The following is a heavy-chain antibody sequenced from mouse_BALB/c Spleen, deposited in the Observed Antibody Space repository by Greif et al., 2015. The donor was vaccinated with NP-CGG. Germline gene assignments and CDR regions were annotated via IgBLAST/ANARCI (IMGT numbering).Heavy chain of an antibody. J-gene: IGHJ4*01. CDR1: GYAFTNYL. CDR2: INPGSGGT. Sequence: QVQLQQSGAELVRPGTSVKVSCKASGYAFTNYLIEWVKQRPGQGLEWIGVINPGSGGTNYNEKFKGKATLTADKSSSTAYMQLSSLTSDDSAVYFCARDDYYAMDYWGQGTSVTVSS. V-gene: IGHV1-54*01. CDR3: ARDDYYAMDY.